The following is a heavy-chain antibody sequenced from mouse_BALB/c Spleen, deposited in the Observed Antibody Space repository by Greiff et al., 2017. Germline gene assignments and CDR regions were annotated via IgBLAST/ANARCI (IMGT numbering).Heavy chain of an antibody. CDR2: IYPGNSDT. CDR3: TRNGGQLGLPHAMDY. D-gene: IGHD3-2*01. Sequence: DVQLQESGTVLARPGASVKMSCKASGYSFTSYWMHWVKQRPGQGLEWIGAIYPGNSDTSYNQKFKGKAKLTAVTSASTAYMELSSLTNEDSAVYYCTRNGGQLGLPHAMDYWGQGTSVTVAS. J-gene: IGHJ4*01. V-gene: IGHV1-5*01. CDR1: GYSFTSYW.